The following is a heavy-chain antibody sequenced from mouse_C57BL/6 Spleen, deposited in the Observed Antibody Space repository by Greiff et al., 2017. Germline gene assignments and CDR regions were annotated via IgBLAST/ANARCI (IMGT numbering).Heavy chain of an antibody. V-gene: IGHV1-55*01. Sequence: QVQLQQPGAELVKPGASVKMSCKASGYTFTSYWITWVKQRPGQGLEWIGDISPGSGSTNYNGKFKSKATLTVDTSSSTAYMQLSSLTSEDSAVYYCARREYYGSSLFAYWGQSTLVTVSA. CDR1: GYTFTSYW. CDR2: ISPGSGST. D-gene: IGHD1-1*01. J-gene: IGHJ3*01. CDR3: ARREYYGSSLFAY.